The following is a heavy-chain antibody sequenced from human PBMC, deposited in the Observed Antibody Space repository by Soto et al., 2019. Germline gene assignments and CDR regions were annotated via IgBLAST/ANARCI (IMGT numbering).Heavy chain of an antibody. D-gene: IGHD3-10*01. CDR1: CDSISNSDYY. CDR3: ASVGPYYYGFDV. J-gene: IGHJ6*02. Sequence: SDTLSLTVTVSCDSISNSDYYWNWIRQSPGKCLEWISSIYYIGGTYYNPSLKSRVVISADTCKNLFSLDLKCVSAADTYLYFRASVGPYYYGFDVWGQGTKVTVSS. CDR2: IYYIGGT. V-gene: IGHV4-30-4*02.